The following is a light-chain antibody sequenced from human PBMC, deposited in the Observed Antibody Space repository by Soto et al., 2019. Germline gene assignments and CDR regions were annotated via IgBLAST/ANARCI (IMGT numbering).Light chain of an antibody. J-gene: IGKJ1*01. CDR2: GAS. CDR1: QSVSSTY. Sequence: VLTQSPGTLSLSPGERATLSCRASQSVSSTYLAWYQQKPGQAPRLLIYGASSRATGIPDRFSGSGSGTDFTLTISRLEPEDFAVYYCQQFGSSPRTFGQGPKVDIK. CDR3: QQFGSSPRT. V-gene: IGKV3-20*01.